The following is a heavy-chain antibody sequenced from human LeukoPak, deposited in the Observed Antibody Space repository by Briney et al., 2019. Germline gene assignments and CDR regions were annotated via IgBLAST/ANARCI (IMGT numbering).Heavy chain of an antibody. CDR3: ARDFKPNTWGFDY. Sequence: GGSLRLSWAASGLTFSDYYMSWIRQAPGKGLEWVSYISSSGSTIYYADSVKGRFTISRDNAKNSLYLQMNSLRAKDTAVYYWARDFKPNTWGFDYWGQGTLVTVSS. J-gene: IGHJ4*02. D-gene: IGHD3-16*01. CDR1: GLTFSDYY. V-gene: IGHV3-11*01. CDR2: ISSSGSTI.